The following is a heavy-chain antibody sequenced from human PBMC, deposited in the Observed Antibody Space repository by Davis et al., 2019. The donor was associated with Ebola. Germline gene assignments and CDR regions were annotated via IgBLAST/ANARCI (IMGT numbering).Heavy chain of an antibody. V-gene: IGHV1-3*01. D-gene: IGHD6-19*01. Sequence: AASVKVSCKASGYTFTSYDINWVRQATGQGLEWMGWINAGNGNTKYSQRFQGRVTITTDTSASTVYLDLTSLRSDDTAVFYCARASFGYNSGWYADYWGPGSLVTVSS. CDR1: GYTFTSYD. CDR3: ARASFGYNSGWYADY. J-gene: IGHJ4*02. CDR2: INAGNGNT.